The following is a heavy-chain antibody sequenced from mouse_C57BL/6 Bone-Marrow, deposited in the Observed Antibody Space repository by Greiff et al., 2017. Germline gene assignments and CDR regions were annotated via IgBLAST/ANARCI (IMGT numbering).Heavy chain of an antibody. V-gene: IGHV1-55*01. Sequence: QVQLQQPGAELVKPGASVKMSCKASGYTFTSYWLTWVKQRPGQGLEWIGDIYPGSGSTNYNEKFKSKATLTVDTSSSTAYMLLRSLTSEDSAVYYCARPGLSLTDWGQGTTLPVSS. CDR1: GYTFTSYW. J-gene: IGHJ2*01. CDR3: ARPGLSLTD. CDR2: IYPGSGST. D-gene: IGHD2-13*01.